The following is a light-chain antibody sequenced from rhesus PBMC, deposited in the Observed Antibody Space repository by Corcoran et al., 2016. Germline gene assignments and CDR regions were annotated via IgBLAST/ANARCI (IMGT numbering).Light chain of an antibody. Sequence: DVVMTQLPLSLPITPGQPASISCRSSQSLVHSNGNTYLSWYQQKPGQPPRLLIYQVSDRDSGVPDRFNGSGAGTDFTLKSSRVEAEDVGVYYCGQGTHWPFTFGPGTKLNIK. CDR2: QVS. CDR1: QSLVHSNGNTY. J-gene: IGKJ3*01. CDR3: GQGTHWPFT. V-gene: IGKV2-64*01.